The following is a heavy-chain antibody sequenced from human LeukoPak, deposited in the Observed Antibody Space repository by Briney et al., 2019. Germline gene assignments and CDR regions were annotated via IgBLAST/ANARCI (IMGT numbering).Heavy chain of an antibody. Sequence: GGSLRLSCAASGLTLNNYAMSWVRQAPGKGLEWVSAISGSGMTNTFYTDSVRGRLTISRDSSKNTLYLQMNSLRAEDTAIYYCSSRVVSEPHWGQGTLVTVSS. CDR3: SSRVVSEPH. V-gene: IGHV3-23*01. CDR2: ISGSGMTNT. D-gene: IGHD3-22*01. J-gene: IGHJ4*02. CDR1: GLTLNNYA.